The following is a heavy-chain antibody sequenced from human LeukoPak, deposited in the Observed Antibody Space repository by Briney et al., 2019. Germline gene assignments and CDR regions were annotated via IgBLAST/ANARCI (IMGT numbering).Heavy chain of an antibody. CDR2: ISAYNGNT. CDR3: ARGDYYYMDV. V-gene: IGHV1-18*01. J-gene: IGHJ6*03. Sequence: GASVKVSCKASGYTFTSYGISWVRQAPGQGLEWMGWISAYNGNTNYAQKFQGRVTITRNTSISTAFMELSRLRSDDTAVYYCARGDYYYMDVWGKGTTVTVSS. CDR1: GYTFTSYG.